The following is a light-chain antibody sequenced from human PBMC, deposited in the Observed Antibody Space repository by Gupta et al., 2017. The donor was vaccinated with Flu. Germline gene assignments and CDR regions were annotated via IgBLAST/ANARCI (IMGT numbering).Light chain of an antibody. CDR3: QQRYRTWT. CDR2: AAS. Sequence: IQLSQPPTSLSASVGDRVTITCRASQSISNYLNWYQQKPGKAPKLRIFAASSLQSGVPSRFSGSGSGTDCTLTISSVQPEDFATYYCQQRYRTWTFGQGTKVEIK. CDR1: QSISNY. J-gene: IGKJ1*01. V-gene: IGKV1-39*01.